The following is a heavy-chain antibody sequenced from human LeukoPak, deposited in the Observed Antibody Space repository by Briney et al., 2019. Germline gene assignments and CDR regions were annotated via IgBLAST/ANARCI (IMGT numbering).Heavy chain of an antibody. Sequence: GGSLRLSCAASGFTFDDYAMHWVRQAPGKGLEWVSDISWNSGSIGYADSVKGRFTISRDNAKNSLYLQMDSLRAEDTALYYCARSLGVAGSLDYWGQGTLVTVSS. CDR3: ARSLGVAGSLDY. D-gene: IGHD6-19*01. V-gene: IGHV3-9*01. CDR2: ISWNSGSI. J-gene: IGHJ4*02. CDR1: GFTFDDYA.